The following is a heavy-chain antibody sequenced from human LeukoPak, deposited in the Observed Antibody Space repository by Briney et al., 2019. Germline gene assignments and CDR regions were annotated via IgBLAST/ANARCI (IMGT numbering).Heavy chain of an antibody. V-gene: IGHV4-59*08. CDR3: ARAVSGRFDY. CDR2: IYYSGST. Sequence: PPETLSLTCTVSGGSMSPYHWGWIRQPPGEGLEWTGYIYYSGSTNYNPSLNSRVTISVDTSKNQFSLRLSSVTAADTAIYYCARAVSGRFDYWGQGTLVTVSS. J-gene: IGHJ4*02. CDR1: GGSMSPYH. D-gene: IGHD6-19*01.